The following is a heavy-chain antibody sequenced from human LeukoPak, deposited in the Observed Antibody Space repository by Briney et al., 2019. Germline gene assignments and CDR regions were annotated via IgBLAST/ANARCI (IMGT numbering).Heavy chain of an antibody. J-gene: IGHJ5*02. V-gene: IGHV3-74*01. CDR2: INTDGSST. D-gene: IGHD2-2*01. CDR1: GFTLSSYW. Sequence: GGSLRLSCAASGFTLSSYWMHWVRQAPGKGLVWVSRINTDGSSTSYADSVKGRFTISRDNAKNTLYLQMNSLRAEDTAVYYCARDYQLLLSWFDPWGQGTLVTVSS. CDR3: ARDYQLLLSWFDP.